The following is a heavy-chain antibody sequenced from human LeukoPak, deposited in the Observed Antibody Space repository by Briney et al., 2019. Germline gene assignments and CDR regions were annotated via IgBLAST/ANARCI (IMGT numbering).Heavy chain of an antibody. J-gene: IGHJ5*02. CDR3: ARLQYCSGTSCYWFDP. V-gene: IGHV4-30-2*01. Sequence: SETLSLTCDVSGGSISSGLYSWSWIRQPLGKGLEWIGYIYHTGRTYYNPSLKSRVTISVDTSKNQFSLRLSSVTAADTAVYYCARLQYCSGTSCYWFDPWGQGTLVTVSS. CDR2: IYHTGRT. CDR1: GGSISSGLYS. D-gene: IGHD2-2*01.